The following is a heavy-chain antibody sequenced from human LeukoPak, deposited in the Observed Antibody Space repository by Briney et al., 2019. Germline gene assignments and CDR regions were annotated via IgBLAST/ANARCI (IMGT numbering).Heavy chain of an antibody. J-gene: IGHJ6*03. Sequence: SDTLSLTCTVSGGSISSYYWSWVRQPAGKGLEWIGRIYISGSGSTNYNPSLKSRVTMSVDTSKNQFSLQLSSVTAADTAVYYCARDKRVAVAGTYIYYYYMDVWGNGTTVTIS. V-gene: IGHV4-4*07. CDR2: IYISGSGST. D-gene: IGHD6-19*01. CDR3: ARDKRVAVAGTYIYYYYMDV. CDR1: GGSISSYY.